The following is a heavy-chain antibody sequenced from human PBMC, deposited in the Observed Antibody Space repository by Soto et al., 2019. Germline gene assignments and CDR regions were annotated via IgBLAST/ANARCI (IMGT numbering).Heavy chain of an antibody. Sequence: GESLKISCKASGYSFTTYWIAWVRQMPGKGLEWMGIINPGDSDIRYSPSFQGQVTISADNSISTAYLQWSSLKASDTAMYYCARHEQFYYYYYGMDAWGQGTRSPSP. J-gene: IGHJ6*02. CDR2: INPGDSDI. D-gene: IGHD4-4*01. V-gene: IGHV5-51*01. CDR3: ARHEQFYYYYYGMDA. CDR1: GYSFTTYW.